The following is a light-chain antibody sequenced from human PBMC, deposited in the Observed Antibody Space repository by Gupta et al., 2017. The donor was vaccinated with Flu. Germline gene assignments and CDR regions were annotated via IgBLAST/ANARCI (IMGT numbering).Light chain of an antibody. CDR2: LGS. CDR3: MQTLQTPWT. J-gene: IGKJ1*01. Sequence: VTPGEPASISCRSSQSRLQSNGYNYLDWYLQKPGQAPQLLIYLGSNRASGVPDRFSGSESGTDFTLKISRVEAEDVGVYYCMQTLQTPWTFGQGTKVEIK. CDR1: QSRLQSNGYNY. V-gene: IGKV2-28*01.